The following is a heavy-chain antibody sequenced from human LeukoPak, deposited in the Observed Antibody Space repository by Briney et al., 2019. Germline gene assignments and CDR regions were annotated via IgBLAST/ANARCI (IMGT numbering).Heavy chain of an antibody. CDR1: GGSISSGGYS. Sequence: SETLSLTCAVSGGSISSGGYSWGWIRQPPGKGLEWIGSIYYSGSTYYNPSLKSRVTISVDTSKNQFSLKLSSVTAADTAVYYCARLWNSYTDWFDPWGQGTLVTVSS. J-gene: IGHJ5*02. CDR3: ARLWNSYTDWFDP. CDR2: IYYSGST. D-gene: IGHD1-7*01. V-gene: IGHV4-39*01.